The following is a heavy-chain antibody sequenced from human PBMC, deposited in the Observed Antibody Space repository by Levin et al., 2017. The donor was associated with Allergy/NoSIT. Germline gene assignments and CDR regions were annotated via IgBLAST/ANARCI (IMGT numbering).Heavy chain of an antibody. CDR2: IYYSGST. J-gene: IGHJ4*02. D-gene: IGHD6-19*01. Sequence: SETLSLTCTVSGGSISSYYWSWIRQPPGKGLEWIGYIYYSGSTNYNPSLKSRVTISVDTSKNQFSLKLSSVTAADTAVYYCARQAVAGLYFDYWGQGTLVTVSS. CDR1: GGSISSYY. V-gene: IGHV4-59*01. CDR3: ARQAVAGLYFDY.